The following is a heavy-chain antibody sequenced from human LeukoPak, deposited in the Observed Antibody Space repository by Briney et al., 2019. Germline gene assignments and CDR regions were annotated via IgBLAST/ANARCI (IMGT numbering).Heavy chain of an antibody. CDR1: GFTFSSLG. V-gene: IGHV3-21*01. Sequence: PGGSLRLSCAASGFTFSSLGMNWVRQAPGKGLEWVSSISMSSSYIYYADSVKGRFTISRDNAKNSLYLQMNSLRAEDTAVYYCARDRVSMVRGVTALDYWGQGTLVTVSS. J-gene: IGHJ4*02. CDR2: ISMSSSYI. D-gene: IGHD3-10*01. CDR3: ARDRVSMVRGVTALDY.